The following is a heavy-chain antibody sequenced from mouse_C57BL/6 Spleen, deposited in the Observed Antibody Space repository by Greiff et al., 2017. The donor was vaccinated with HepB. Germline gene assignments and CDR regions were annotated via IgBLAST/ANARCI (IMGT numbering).Heavy chain of an antibody. V-gene: IGHV1-55*01. CDR1: GYTFTSYW. D-gene: IGHD4-1*01. J-gene: IGHJ2*01. Sequence: QVQLKQPGAELVKPGASVKMSCKASGYTFTSYWITWVKQRPGQGLAWIGDIYPGSGSTNYNEQFKSKATLTVDTSSSTAYMQLSSLTSEDSAVYYCARRGTGTDFDYWGQGTTLTVSS. CDR2: IYPGSGST. CDR3: ARRGTGTDFDY.